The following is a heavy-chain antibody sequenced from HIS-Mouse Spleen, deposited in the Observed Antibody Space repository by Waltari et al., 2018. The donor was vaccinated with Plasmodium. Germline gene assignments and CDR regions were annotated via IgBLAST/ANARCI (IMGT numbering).Heavy chain of an antibody. Sequence: QVPLVQSGAEVKKPGASVTVSCKSSGYTFPSIGFSRVRLAPGQGLEWKGWISAYNGNTNYAQKLQGRVTMTTDTSTSTAYMELRSLRSDDTAVYYCARVDNWNFDAFDIWGQGTMVTVSS. V-gene: IGHV1-18*01. J-gene: IGHJ3*02. CDR1: GYTFPSIG. CDR2: ISAYNGNT. CDR3: ARVDNWNFDAFDI. D-gene: IGHD1-7*01.